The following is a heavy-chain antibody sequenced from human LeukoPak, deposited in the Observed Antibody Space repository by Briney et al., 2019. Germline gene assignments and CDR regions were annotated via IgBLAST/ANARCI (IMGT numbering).Heavy chain of an antibody. Sequence: GGSLRLSCAASGFTFSNYWMAWVRQAPGKGLGWVANINLDGSEKDYVDSLKGRCTISRDDAKNSLYLQVNTLRAEDTAVYYCARDSEKSSSFAFDIWGQGTVVTVSS. D-gene: IGHD6-13*01. V-gene: IGHV3-7*01. J-gene: IGHJ3*02. CDR2: INLDGSEK. CDR1: GFTFSNYW. CDR3: ARDSEKSSSFAFDI.